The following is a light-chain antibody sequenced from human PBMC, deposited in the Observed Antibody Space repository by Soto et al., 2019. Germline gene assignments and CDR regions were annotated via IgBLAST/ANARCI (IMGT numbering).Light chain of an antibody. CDR2: GAS. CDR1: QSVSSSY. V-gene: IGKV3-20*01. J-gene: IGKJ1*01. CDR3: QQYSNSAWT. Sequence: PGYLSLSPGERATLSCRASQSVSSSYLAWYQQKPGQAPRLLIFGASSRATGIPDRLSGSGSESDFTLTITRLELEDFAVYYCQQYSNSAWTFGQGT.